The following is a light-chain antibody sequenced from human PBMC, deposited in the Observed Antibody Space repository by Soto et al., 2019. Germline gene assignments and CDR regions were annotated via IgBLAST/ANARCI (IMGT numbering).Light chain of an antibody. CDR2: SNN. CDR3: AAWDASLPGRG. Sequence: QAVVTQPPSASGTPGKRVTISCSGSSSNIGSNTLNCYQQLPGTAPKLFIYSNNQRPSGVPDRFSGYKSGTSASLAISGLQSEDEADYYCAAWDASLPGRGFGGVTKVTVL. CDR1: SSNIGSNT. J-gene: IGLJ2*01. V-gene: IGLV1-44*01.